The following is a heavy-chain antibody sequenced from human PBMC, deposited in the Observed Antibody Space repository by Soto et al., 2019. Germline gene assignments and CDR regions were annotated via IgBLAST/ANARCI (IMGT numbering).Heavy chain of an antibody. Sequence: QLQLQESGPGLVKPSETLSLTCIVSGDSITSSFKYWGWIRQTPGKGLEWIGSLYFGGDTSYNPSLKGRVTILVGTSKNQFSLTLRSVTAADTAVYYCTRHDGAVTLNWFGPWGQGTLVTVSS. J-gene: IGHJ5*02. CDR2: LYFGGDT. V-gene: IGHV4-39*01. CDR1: GDSITSSFKY. D-gene: IGHD4-17*01. CDR3: TRHDGAVTLNWFGP.